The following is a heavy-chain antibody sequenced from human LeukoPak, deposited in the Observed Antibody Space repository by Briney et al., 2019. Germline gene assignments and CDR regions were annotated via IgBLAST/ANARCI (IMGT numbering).Heavy chain of an antibody. V-gene: IGHV3-21*01. J-gene: IGHJ4*02. D-gene: IGHD3-22*01. CDR2: ISSSSSYI. Sequence: GGSLRLPCAASGFTFSSYSMNWVRQAPGKGLEWVSSISSSSSYIYYADSVKGRFTISRDNAKNSLYLQMNSLRAEDTAVYYCARDSASFITMIVVPQGYFDYWGQGTLVTVSS. CDR3: ARDSASFITMIVVPQGYFDY. CDR1: GFTFSSYS.